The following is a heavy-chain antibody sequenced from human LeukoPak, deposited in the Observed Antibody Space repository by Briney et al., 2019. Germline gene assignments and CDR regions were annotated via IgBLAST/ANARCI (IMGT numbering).Heavy chain of an antibody. Sequence: SETLSLTCTVSGGSISSYYWSWIRQPPGKGLEWIGYVYYSGSTNYNPSLESRVTISVDTSKNQFSLKLSSVTAADTAVYYCAREYSSGWSGTGYWGQGTLVTVSS. J-gene: IGHJ4*02. V-gene: IGHV4-59*01. CDR2: VYYSGST. CDR1: GGSISSYY. D-gene: IGHD6-19*01. CDR3: AREYSSGWSGTGY.